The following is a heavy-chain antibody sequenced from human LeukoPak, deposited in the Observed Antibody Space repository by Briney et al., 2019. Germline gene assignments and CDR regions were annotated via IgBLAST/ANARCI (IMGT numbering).Heavy chain of an antibody. J-gene: IGHJ4*02. Sequence: SETLSLTCTVSGGSISSSSCYWGWIRQPPGKGLEWIGSIYYSGSTYYNPSLKSRVTISVDTSKNQFSLKLSSVTAADTAVYYCASLKRSWYLHSSSQTIDYWGQGALVTVSS. CDR3: ASLKRSWYLHSSSQTIDY. V-gene: IGHV4-39*01. D-gene: IGHD6-13*01. CDR2: IYYSGST. CDR1: GGSISSSSCY.